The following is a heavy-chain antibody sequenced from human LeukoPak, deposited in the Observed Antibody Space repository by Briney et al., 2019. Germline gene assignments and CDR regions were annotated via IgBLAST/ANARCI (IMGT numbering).Heavy chain of an antibody. CDR2: IYTSGST. J-gene: IGHJ4*02. CDR3: ARDTMVRRMNYFDY. CDR1: GGSISSGSYY. Sequence: PSQTLSLTCTVSGGSISSGSYYWSWIRQPAGKGLEWIGRIYTSGSTNYNPSLKSRVTISVDTSKNQFSLKLSSVTAADTAVYYCARDTMVRRMNYFDYWGQGTLVTVSS. D-gene: IGHD3-10*01. V-gene: IGHV4-61*02.